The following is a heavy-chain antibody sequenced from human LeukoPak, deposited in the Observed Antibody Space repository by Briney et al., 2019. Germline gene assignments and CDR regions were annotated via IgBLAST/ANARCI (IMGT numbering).Heavy chain of an antibody. CDR3: TRDTDFGSATNYFDH. CDR2: ISWEGQTA. V-gene: IGHV3-43*01. CDR1: GFTFDDFV. J-gene: IGHJ4*02. D-gene: IGHD3-10*01. Sequence: GGSLRLSCAASGFTFDDFVMHWVRQAPGKGLEWVSLISWEGQTAYYADSVRGRFTISRDNSKNSLYLQMNSLTTDDTAFYYCTRDTDFGSATNYFDHWGQGTLVSVSS.